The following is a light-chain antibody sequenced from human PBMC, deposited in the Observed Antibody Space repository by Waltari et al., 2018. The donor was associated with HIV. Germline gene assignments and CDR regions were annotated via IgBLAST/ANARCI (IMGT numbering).Light chain of an antibody. CDR2: GAP. Sequence: EIVMTQSPATLSVSPGERATLSCRASQRVSSNLAGYQQKPGQAPRLLIYGAPTRATGFPARFSGSGSGTEFTLTISSLQSADFAVYYCQQYNTWPRTFGQGTKVEIK. CDR3: QQYNTWPRT. CDR1: QRVSSN. V-gene: IGKV3-15*01. J-gene: IGKJ1*01.